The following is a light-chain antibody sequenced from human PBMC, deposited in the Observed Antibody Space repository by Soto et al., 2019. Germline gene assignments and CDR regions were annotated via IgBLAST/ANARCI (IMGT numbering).Light chain of an antibody. V-gene: IGKV1-39*01. CDR3: QQSYRTPIT. CDR1: QSICTY. Sequence: DIQLTQSPSPLSASVGDRVAITCLASQSICTYLNWYQQKPGKAPKXXIYAASNLQSGVPPRFSGSGSGTDFTLTISSLQPEDVATYFCQQSYRTPITFGQGTRLEIK. CDR2: AAS. J-gene: IGKJ5*01.